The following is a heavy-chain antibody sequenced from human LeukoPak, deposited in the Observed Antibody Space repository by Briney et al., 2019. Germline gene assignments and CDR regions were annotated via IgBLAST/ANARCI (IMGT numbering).Heavy chain of an antibody. Sequence: GGSLRLSCAASGFTFSSYWMSWVRQAPGKGLEWVANIKQDGSEKYYVGSVKGRFTISRDNAKNSLYLQMNSLRAEDTAVYYCTKDKGIINGFYYFDSWGQGTLVAVSS. CDR1: GFTFSSYW. V-gene: IGHV3-7*01. CDR3: TKDKGIINGFYYFDS. CDR2: IKQDGSEK. J-gene: IGHJ4*02. D-gene: IGHD3-10*01.